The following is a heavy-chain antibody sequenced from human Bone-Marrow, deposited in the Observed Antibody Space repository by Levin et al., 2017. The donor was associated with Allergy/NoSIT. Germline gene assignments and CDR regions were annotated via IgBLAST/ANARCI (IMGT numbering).Heavy chain of an antibody. V-gene: IGHV2-5*02. CDR2: IYWDDDK. J-gene: IGHJ5*02. CDR1: GVSVSTSGVG. Sequence: SGPTLVKPTQTLTLTCTLSGVSVSTSGVGVGWIRQPPGKALEWLALIYWDDDKRYSSSLKSRLTITKDTSKNQVVLTMTNMDPVDTATYYCAQTVARGGRVSWGQGTLVTVSS. D-gene: IGHD5-12*01. CDR3: AQTVARGGRVS.